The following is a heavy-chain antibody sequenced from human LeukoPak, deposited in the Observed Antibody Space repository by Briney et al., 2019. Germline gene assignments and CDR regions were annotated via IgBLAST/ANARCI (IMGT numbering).Heavy chain of an antibody. CDR1: EFMFNKYY. V-gene: IGHV3-7*01. Sequence: PGGSLRLSCAVFEFMFNKYYMGWVRRAPGKGLEWVASINPDGSANYYMDSVEGRFTISRDNAKNSLYLQMSSLSVEDTAMYYCVRQFPQAAAGAAWYFDLWGRGTLVTVSS. J-gene: IGHJ2*01. CDR2: INPDGSAN. D-gene: IGHD6-13*01. CDR3: VRQFPQAAAGAAWYFDL.